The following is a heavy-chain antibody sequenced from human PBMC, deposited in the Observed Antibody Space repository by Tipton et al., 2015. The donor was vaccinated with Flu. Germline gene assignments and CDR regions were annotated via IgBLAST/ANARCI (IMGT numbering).Heavy chain of an antibody. CDR3: ARGGSSPIYY. Sequence: SLRLSCAASGLTFSNYAMTWVRQAPGKGLGWVSFISSSGTTTYYTDSVKGRFTISRDNSKSTVYLQMNSLRADDTAVYYCARGGSSPIYYWGQGILVTVSS. CDR2: ISSSGTTT. CDR1: GLTFSNYA. D-gene: IGHD6-13*01. J-gene: IGHJ4*02. V-gene: IGHV3-23*01.